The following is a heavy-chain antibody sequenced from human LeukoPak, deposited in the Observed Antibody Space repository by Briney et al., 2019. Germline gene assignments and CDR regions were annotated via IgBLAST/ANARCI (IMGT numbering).Heavy chain of an antibody. Sequence: GGSLRLSCAASGFTFSSYAMSWVRQAPGKGLEWVSAISGSGGSTYYADSVKGRFTISRDNSKNTLYLQMNSLRAEDTAVYYCAKGGGYYGSGSYSYSGYWGQGTLVTVSS. CDR3: AKGGGYYGSGSYSYSGY. V-gene: IGHV3-23*01. J-gene: IGHJ4*02. CDR2: ISGSGGST. CDR1: GFTFSSYA. D-gene: IGHD3-10*01.